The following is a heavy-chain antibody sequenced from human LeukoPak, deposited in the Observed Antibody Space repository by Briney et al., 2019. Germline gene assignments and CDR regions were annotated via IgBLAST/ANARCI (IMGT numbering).Heavy chain of an antibody. CDR2: IYYTVIT. CDR1: DDSISLYY. V-gene: IGHV4-59*01. J-gene: IGHJ4*02. Sequence: PSETLSLTCTFSDDSISLYYWSWIRQPPVQGLDFMGYIYYTVITIYSPSLKRRVPISIDTSKHQFSLQLSPLTAADPAVYFCARPFPSDPRNYWGQGTLVTVSS. CDR3: ARPFPSDPRNY.